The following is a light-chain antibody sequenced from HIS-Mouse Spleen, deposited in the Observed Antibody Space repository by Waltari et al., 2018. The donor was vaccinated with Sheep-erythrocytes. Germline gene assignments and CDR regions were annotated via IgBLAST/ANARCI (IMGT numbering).Light chain of an antibody. CDR1: SSDVGGYNY. V-gene: IGLV2-11*01. J-gene: IGLJ1*01. CDR3: QAWDSSTYV. Sequence: QSALTQPRSVSGSPGQSVTISCTGTSSDVGGYNYVSWYQQHPGKAPKLMIYDVSKRHSGIPERFSGSNSGNTATLTISGTQAMDEADYYCQAWDSSTYVFGTGTKVTVL. CDR2: DVS.